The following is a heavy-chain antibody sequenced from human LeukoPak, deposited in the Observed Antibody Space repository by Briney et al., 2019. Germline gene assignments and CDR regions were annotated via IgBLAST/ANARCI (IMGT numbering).Heavy chain of an antibody. CDR2: IIPIFGTA. CDR3: ARAYCGGDCYIEADDAFDI. Sequence: SVKVSCKASGGTFSSYAISWVRQAPGQGLEWMGGIIPIFGTANYAQKFQGRVTITADESTSTAYMELSSLRSEDTAVCYCARAYCGGDCYIEADDAFDIWGQGTMVTVSS. V-gene: IGHV1-69*13. J-gene: IGHJ3*02. CDR1: GGTFSSYA. D-gene: IGHD2-21*02.